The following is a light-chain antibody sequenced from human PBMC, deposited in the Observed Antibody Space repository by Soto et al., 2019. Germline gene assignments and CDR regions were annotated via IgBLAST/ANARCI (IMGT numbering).Light chain of an antibody. Sequence: QSALTQPPSVSGSPGQSVAISCTGTSSDVGSYNRVSWYQQPPDTAPKVMIYEVSNRPSGVPDRFSGSKSGNTASLTISGLQAEDEADYYCSSYTSSSTYVFGTGTKVTVL. V-gene: IGLV2-18*02. CDR1: SSDVGSYNR. J-gene: IGLJ1*01. CDR2: EVS. CDR3: SSYTSSSTYV.